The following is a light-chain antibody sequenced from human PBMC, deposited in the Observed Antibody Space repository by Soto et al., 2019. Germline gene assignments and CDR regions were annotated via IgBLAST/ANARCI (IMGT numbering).Light chain of an antibody. CDR1: QSVSSSY. V-gene: IGKV3-15*01. CDR3: QQYNDWPIT. Sequence: EIVLTQSPGTLSLSPGERATLSCRASQSVSSSYLAWYQQKPGQAPRLLIYGASTRATGVSGRFSGSGSGTEFTLTITSLQSEDFAVYYCQQYNDWPITFGQGTKVDI. CDR2: GAS. J-gene: IGKJ1*01.